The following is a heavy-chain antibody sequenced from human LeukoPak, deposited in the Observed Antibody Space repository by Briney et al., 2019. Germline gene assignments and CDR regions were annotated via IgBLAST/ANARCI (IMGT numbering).Heavy chain of an antibody. J-gene: IGHJ4*02. CDR1: GFTFKLYW. Sequence: GGSLRLSCAASGFTFKLYWMHWVRQVPGRGPVWVSRINHDGSDTIYADSVRGRFTISRDDAKNTLYLQMNSLGAEDTAVYYCAKESSGGWYFDYWGQGTLVTVSS. CDR3: AKESSGGWYFDY. V-gene: IGHV3-74*01. CDR2: INHDGSDT. D-gene: IGHD6-19*01.